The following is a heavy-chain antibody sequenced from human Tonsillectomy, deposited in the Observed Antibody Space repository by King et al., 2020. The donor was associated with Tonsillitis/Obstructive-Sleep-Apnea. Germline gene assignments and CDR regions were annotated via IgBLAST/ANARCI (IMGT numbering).Heavy chain of an antibody. CDR1: GGSISSSTSC. Sequence: QLQESGPGLVKPSETLSLTCTVSGGSISSSTSCWGWIRQPPGKGLEWIGSFCYRGTTYYNPSLKSRVTISIDTSKNQFSLKLTSVTAADTAVYYCASPYCGRTSCFLGWFDPWGPGTLVTLSS. CDR2: FCYRGTT. J-gene: IGHJ5*02. D-gene: IGHD2-2*01. V-gene: IGHV4-39*01. CDR3: ASPYCGRTSCFLGWFDP.